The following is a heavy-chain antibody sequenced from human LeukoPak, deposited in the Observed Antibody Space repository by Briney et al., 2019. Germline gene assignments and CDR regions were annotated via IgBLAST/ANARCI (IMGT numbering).Heavy chain of an antibody. CDR1: GYTFTSNA. CDR2: ISAGNGNT. J-gene: IGHJ4*02. Sequence: ASVTVSCTDSGYTFTSNAIHWVRQAPGQRLEWMGWISAGNGNTKYSQNFQGRVTFISNTSATTAFMELSSLRSEDAAVYYCARDSGSGNNDYWGQGTLVTVSS. V-gene: IGHV1-3*01. CDR3: ARDSGSGNNDY. D-gene: IGHD1-26*01.